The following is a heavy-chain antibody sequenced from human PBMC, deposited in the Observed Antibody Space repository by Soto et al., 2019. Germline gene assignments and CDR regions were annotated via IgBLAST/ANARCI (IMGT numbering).Heavy chain of an antibody. CDR2: IYYSGST. J-gene: IGHJ2*01. D-gene: IGHD6-19*01. Sequence: QVQLQESGPGLVKPSQTLSLTCTVSGGSISRGGYYWSWIRQHPGMGLEWIGYIYYSGSTYYNPSPKRRVTISGATSKNQVSLKLTAGTAADTAVYYCAREGIAVAGTGLWDFDLWGRGTLVTVSS. V-gene: IGHV4-31*03. CDR1: GGSISRGGYY. CDR3: AREGIAVAGTGLWDFDL.